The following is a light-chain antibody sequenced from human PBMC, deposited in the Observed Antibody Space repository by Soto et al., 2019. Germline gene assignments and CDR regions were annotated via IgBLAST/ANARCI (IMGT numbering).Light chain of an antibody. CDR1: QTISTY. Sequence: DIHITQFPSSLSASVVDRVTITCLASQTISTYLNWYQQKPGKAPKLLIYKASSLESGVPSRFSGSGSGTEFTLTISSLQPDDFATYYCQQYNSYSRTFGQGTKVDIK. CDR2: KAS. CDR3: QQYNSYSRT. V-gene: IGKV1-5*03. J-gene: IGKJ1*01.